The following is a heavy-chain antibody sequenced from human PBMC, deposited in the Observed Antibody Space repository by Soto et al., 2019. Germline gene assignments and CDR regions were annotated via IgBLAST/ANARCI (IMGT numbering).Heavy chain of an antibody. D-gene: IGHD3-10*01. CDR2: TNHSGTS. V-gene: IGHV4-34*01. CDR3: ARKSTMAVRGLFRYHSYGLDV. J-gene: IGHJ6*02. CDR1: GGSFSGYC. Sequence: PSDTLSLTCAVYGGSFSGYCWNWIRQSPGKGLECMGETNHSGTSNYNPSLNSRVTISVDTSKNQFSLQLRYVTAADTAVYYCARKSTMAVRGLFRYHSYGLDVWGQGTTVT.